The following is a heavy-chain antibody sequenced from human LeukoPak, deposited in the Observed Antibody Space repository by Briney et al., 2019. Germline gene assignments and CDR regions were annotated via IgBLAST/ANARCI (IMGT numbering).Heavy chain of an antibody. CDR3: ANSGTPPYYYGMDV. CDR2: ISGSGGST. CDR1: GFTFSRYA. D-gene: IGHD1-26*01. J-gene: IGHJ6*02. V-gene: IGHV3-23*01. Sequence: GGSLRLSCAASGFTFSRYAMSWVRQAPGKGLEWVSAISGSGGSTYYADSVKGRFTISRDNSKNTLYLQMNSLRAEDTAVYYCANSGTPPYYYGMDVWGQGATVTVSS.